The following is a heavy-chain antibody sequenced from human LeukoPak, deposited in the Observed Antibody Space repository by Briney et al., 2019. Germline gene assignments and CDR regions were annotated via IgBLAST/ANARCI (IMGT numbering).Heavy chain of an antibody. CDR3: ARRTYYYGSGSPDY. D-gene: IGHD3-10*01. V-gene: IGHV4-34*01. CDR1: GGSFSGYY. CDR2: INHSGST. J-gene: IGHJ4*02. Sequence: PSETLSLTCAVYGGSFSGYYWSWIRQPPGKGLEWIGEINHSGSTNYNPSLKSRVTISVDTSENQFSLKLSSVTAADTAVYYCARRTYYYGSGSPDYWGQGTLVTVSP.